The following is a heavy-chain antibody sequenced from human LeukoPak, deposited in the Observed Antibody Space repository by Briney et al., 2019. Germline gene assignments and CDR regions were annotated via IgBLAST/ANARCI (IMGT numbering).Heavy chain of an antibody. D-gene: IGHD2-2*01. Sequence: GGSLRLSCAASGFTVSSNYMSWVRQAPGKGLEWVSVIYSGGSTYYADSVKGRFTISRDNSKNTLYLQMNSLRAEDTAVYYCAKAGVVVVPAAIYYYYYGMDVWGQGTTVTVSS. J-gene: IGHJ6*02. CDR3: AKAGVVVVPAAIYYYYYGMDV. CDR1: GFTVSSNY. CDR2: IYSGGST. V-gene: IGHV3-53*01.